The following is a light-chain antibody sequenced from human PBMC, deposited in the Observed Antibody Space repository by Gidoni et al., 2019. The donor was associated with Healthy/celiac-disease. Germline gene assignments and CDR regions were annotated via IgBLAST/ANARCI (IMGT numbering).Light chain of an antibody. CDR2: AAS. J-gene: IGKJ3*01. V-gene: IGKV1-9*01. CDR1: QGISSY. Sequence: DIQLTQSPSFLSASVCDRVTITCRASQGISSYLAWYQQKPGKAPKLLIYAASTLQSGVPSSFSGSGSGTEFTLTISSLQPEDFATYYCQQLNSYLFTFGPGTKVDIK. CDR3: QQLNSYLFT.